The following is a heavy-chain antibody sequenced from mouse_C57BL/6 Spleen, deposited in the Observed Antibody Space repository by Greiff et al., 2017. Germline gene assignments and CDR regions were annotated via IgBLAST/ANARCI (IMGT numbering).Heavy chain of an antibody. CDR1: GYTFTSYW. Sequence: QVQLKQPGAELVMPGASVKLSCKASGYTFTSYWMHWVKQRPGQGLEWIGEIDPSDSYTNYNQKFKGKSTLTVDKSSSTAYMQLSSLTSADSAVYYCASSGYPYAMDYWGQGTSVTVSS. J-gene: IGHJ4*01. CDR2: IDPSDSYT. CDR3: ASSGYPYAMDY. V-gene: IGHV1-69*01. D-gene: IGHD2-2*01.